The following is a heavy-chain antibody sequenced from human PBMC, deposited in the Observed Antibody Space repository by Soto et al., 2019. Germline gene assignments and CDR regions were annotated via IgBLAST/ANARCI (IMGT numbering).Heavy chain of an antibody. V-gene: IGHV4-59*01. Sequence: LSLTCTVSGGSISSYYWSWIRQPPGKGLEWIGYIYYSGSTNYNPSLKSRVTISVDTSKNQFSLKLSSVTAADTAVYYCARSSYGDYVYFDYWGQGTLVTVSS. CDR2: IYYSGST. J-gene: IGHJ4*02. CDR3: ARSSYGDYVYFDY. CDR1: GGSISSYY. D-gene: IGHD4-17*01.